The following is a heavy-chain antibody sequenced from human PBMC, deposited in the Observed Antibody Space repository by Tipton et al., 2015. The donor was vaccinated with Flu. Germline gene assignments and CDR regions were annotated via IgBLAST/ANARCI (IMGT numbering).Heavy chain of an antibody. V-gene: IGHV3-74*01. CDR2: INSDGSST. CDR3: ARASFRGYSYGKSYYYYGMDV. J-gene: IGHJ6*02. Sequence: GSLRLSCAASGFTFSSYWMHWVRQAPGKGLVWVSRINSDGSSTSYADSVKGRFTISRDNAKNTLYLQMNSLRAEDTAVYYCARASFRGYSYGKSYYYYGMDVWDQGP. CDR1: GFTFSSYW. D-gene: IGHD5-18*01.